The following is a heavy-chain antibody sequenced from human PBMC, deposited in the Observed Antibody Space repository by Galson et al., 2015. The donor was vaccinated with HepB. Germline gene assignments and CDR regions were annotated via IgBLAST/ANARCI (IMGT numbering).Heavy chain of an antibody. J-gene: IGHJ4*02. Sequence: SVKVSCKASGYTFSSYAISWVRQAPGQGLEWMGGIIPIFGTAYYAQKFQGRVTITADESTSTAYMELSSLRSEDTAVYYCARTPYDSSGYYYVGSNLFQRFDYWGQGTLVTVSS. D-gene: IGHD3-22*01. CDR2: IIPIFGTA. CDR1: GYTFSSYA. V-gene: IGHV1-69*13. CDR3: ARTPYDSSGYYYVGSNLFQRFDY.